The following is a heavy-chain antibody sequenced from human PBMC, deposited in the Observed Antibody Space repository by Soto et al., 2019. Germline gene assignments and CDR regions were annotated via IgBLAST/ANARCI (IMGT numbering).Heavy chain of an antibody. Sequence: GGSLRLSCAVSGFTFSIYAMSWVRHAPGKGLEWVPAISGSGGSTYYADSVKGRFTISRDNSKNTLYLQMNSLRAEDTAVYYCANFEVVHSSSSIPFDYWGQGTLVTVSS. V-gene: IGHV3-23*01. CDR3: ANFEVVHSSSSIPFDY. CDR2: ISGSGGST. D-gene: IGHD6-6*01. J-gene: IGHJ4*02. CDR1: GFTFSIYA.